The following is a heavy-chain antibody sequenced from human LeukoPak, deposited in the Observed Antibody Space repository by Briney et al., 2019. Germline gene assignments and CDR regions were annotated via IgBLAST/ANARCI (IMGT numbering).Heavy chain of an antibody. CDR1: GRTVSDYW. CDR2: INDDGNTP. V-gene: IGHV3-74*01. J-gene: IGHJ6*02. D-gene: IGHD3-10*01. Sequence: GGSPRLSCAASGRTVSDYWMHWVRQAPGKGPVWISGINDDGNTPSYADSVKGRFTISRDNAKQTVYLQMNSLRAEDTAVYYCARVVVRGSKPSYYYYGMDVWGQGTTVTVSS. CDR3: ARVVVRGSKPSYYYYGMDV.